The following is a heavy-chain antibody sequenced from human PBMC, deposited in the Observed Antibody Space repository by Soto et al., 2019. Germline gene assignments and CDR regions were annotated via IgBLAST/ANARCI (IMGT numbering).Heavy chain of an antibody. D-gene: IGHD3-16*01. V-gene: IGHV4-34*01. CDR2: INHSGST. CDR3: ARGPQGGAAYRRMGAFDY. Sequence: SETLSLTCAVYGGSFSGYYWSWIRQPPGKGLEWIGEINHSGSTNYNPSLKSRVTISVDTSKNQFSLKLSSVTAADTAVYYCARGPQGGAAYRRMGAFDYWGQGTLVTVSS. J-gene: IGHJ4*02. CDR1: GGSFSGYY.